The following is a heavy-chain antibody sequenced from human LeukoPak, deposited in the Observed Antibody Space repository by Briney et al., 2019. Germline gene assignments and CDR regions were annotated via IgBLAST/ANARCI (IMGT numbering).Heavy chain of an antibody. CDR2: IYSGGST. D-gene: IGHD4-17*01. V-gene: IGHV3-66*01. J-gene: IGHJ3*02. CDR1: GFTVSSNY. CDR3: ARDKRDCGDYLDAFDI. Sequence: GGSLRLSCAASGFTVSSNYMSWVRQAPGKGLEWVSVIYSGGSTYYADSVKGRFTISRDNSKNTLYLQMNSLRAEDTAVYYCARDKRDCGDYLDAFDIWGQGTMVTVSS.